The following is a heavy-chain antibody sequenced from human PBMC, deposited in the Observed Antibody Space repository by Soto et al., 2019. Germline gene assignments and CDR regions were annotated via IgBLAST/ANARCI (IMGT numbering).Heavy chain of an antibody. CDR1: GGSISSYY. Sequence: LSLTCTVSGGSISSYYWSWIRQPPGRGLEWIGYIYYGGSTNYNPSLKSRVTISADTSENQFSLKLSSVTAADTAVYYRARHPRYSPSDYYYYYMDVWGKGTTVTVSS. CDR3: ARHPRYSPSDYYYYYMDV. D-gene: IGHD1-1*01. V-gene: IGHV4-59*08. CDR2: IYYGGST. J-gene: IGHJ6*03.